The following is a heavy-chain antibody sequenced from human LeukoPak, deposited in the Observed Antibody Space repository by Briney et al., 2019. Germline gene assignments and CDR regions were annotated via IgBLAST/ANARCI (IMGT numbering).Heavy chain of an antibody. Sequence: SETLSLTCTVSGGSISSSSYYWGWIRQPPGKGLEWIGSIYYSGSTYYNPSLKSRVTISVDTSKNQFSLKLSSVTAADTAVYYCASLGPYCSGGSCYGYFDYWGQGTLVTVSS. CDR2: IYYSGST. V-gene: IGHV4-39*01. CDR3: ASLGPYCSGGSCYGYFDY. CDR1: GGSISSSSYY. J-gene: IGHJ4*02. D-gene: IGHD2-15*01.